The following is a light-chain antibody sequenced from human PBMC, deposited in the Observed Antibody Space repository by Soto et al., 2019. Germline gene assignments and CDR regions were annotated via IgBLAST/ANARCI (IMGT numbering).Light chain of an antibody. J-gene: IGKJ1*01. V-gene: IGKV3-11*01. Sequence: EIVLTQSPATLSLSPGERATFSCKASQSVGTSLAWFQQKPGQALRLLIYDASVRATGIPARYSGSGSGTDLTLTISRLQPEDIAMYYCQQSSNWPPWTFGRGTRVEI. CDR3: QQSSNWPPWT. CDR2: DAS. CDR1: QSVGTS.